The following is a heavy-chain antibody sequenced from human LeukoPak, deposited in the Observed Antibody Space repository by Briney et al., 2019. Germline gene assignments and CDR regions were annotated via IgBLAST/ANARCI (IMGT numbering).Heavy chain of an antibody. CDR1: GFTFSSYW. Sequence: GGSLRLSCAASGFTFSSYWMHWVRQSPGKGLVWVSRIKSDGSTNYADSVKGRFTISRDNAKNTVSLQMNSLRAEDTGVYYCARAPSEIGGYYPEYFRHWGQGTLVTVSS. CDR2: IKSDGST. D-gene: IGHD3-22*01. V-gene: IGHV3-74*01. J-gene: IGHJ1*01. CDR3: ARAPSEIGGYYPEYFRH.